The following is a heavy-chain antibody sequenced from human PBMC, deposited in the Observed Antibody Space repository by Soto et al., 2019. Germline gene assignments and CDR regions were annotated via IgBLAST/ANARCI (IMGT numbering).Heavy chain of an antibody. CDR2: ISYDGSNK. J-gene: IGHJ6*02. CDR1: GFTFSSYA. Sequence: QVQLVESGGGVVQPGRSLRLSCAASGFTFSSYAMHWVRQAPGKGLEWVAVISYDGSNKYYADSVKGRFTISRDNSKNTLYLHMNSLRAEDTAVYYCAREGYDDYYYYGMDVWGQGTTVTVSS. CDR3: AREGYDDYYYYGMDV. V-gene: IGHV3-30-3*01. D-gene: IGHD1-1*01.